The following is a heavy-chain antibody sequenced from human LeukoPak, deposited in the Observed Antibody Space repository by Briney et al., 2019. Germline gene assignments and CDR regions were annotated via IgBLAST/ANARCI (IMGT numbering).Heavy chain of an antibody. V-gene: IGHV4-34*01. CDR1: GGSFSGYY. J-gene: IGHJ4*02. CDR3: ASSTTGAKHRLSYLRLNY. D-gene: IGHD1-7*01. CDR2: INHSGST. Sequence: SETLSLTCAVYGGSFSGYYWSWIRQPPGKGLEWIGEINHSGSTNYNPSLKSRVTISVDTSKNQFSLKLCSVTAADTAVYYCASSTTGAKHRLSYLRLNYWGQGTLVTVSS.